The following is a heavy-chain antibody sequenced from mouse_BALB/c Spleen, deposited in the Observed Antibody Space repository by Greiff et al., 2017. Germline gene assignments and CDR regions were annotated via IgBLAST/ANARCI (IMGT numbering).Heavy chain of an antibody. V-gene: IGHV1-4*01. Sequence: VQLQQSGAELARPGASVKMSCKASGYTFTSYTMHWVKQRPGQGLEWIGYINPSSGYTNYNQKFKDKATLTADKSSSTAYMQLSNLTSEDSAVCYCASEMITSGFDYWGQGTTLTVSS. CDR1: GYTFTSYT. J-gene: IGHJ2*01. CDR2: INPSSGYT. D-gene: IGHD2-4*01. CDR3: ASEMITSGFDY.